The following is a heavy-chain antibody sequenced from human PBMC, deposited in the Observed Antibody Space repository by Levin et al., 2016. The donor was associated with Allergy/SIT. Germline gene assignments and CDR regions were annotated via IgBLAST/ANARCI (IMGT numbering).Heavy chain of an antibody. V-gene: IGHV1-2*02. D-gene: IGHD6-13*01. Sequence: WVRQAPGQGLEWMGWINPNSGGTNYAQKFQGRVTMTRDTSISTAYMELSRLRSDDTAVYYCARERRVLGAAAGDYFDYWGQGTLVTVSS. CDR2: INPNSGGT. J-gene: IGHJ4*02. CDR3: ARERRVLGAAAGDYFDY.